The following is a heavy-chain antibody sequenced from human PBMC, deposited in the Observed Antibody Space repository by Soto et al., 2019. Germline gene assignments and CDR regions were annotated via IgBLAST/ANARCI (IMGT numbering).Heavy chain of an antibody. CDR1: GYTFSSYD. CDR2: MNPNSGNT. CDR3: ARGRRSLYSSGWDAFDI. Sequence: QVQLVQSGAEVKKPGASVKVSCKASGYTFSSYDINWVRQATGQGLEWMGWMNPNSGNTGYAQKFQGRVTMTRNTSLNTAYMELSSLRSEDTAVYYCARGRRSLYSSGWDAFDIWGQGTMVTVSS. J-gene: IGHJ3*02. V-gene: IGHV1-8*01. D-gene: IGHD6-19*01.